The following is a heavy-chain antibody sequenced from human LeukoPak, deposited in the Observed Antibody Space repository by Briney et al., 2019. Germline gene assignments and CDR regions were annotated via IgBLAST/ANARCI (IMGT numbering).Heavy chain of an antibody. D-gene: IGHD4-17*01. V-gene: IGHV3-48*02. J-gene: IGHJ3*02. Sequence: PGGSLRLSCAASGFTFSSYEMNWVRQAPGKGLEWVSHSATSTGKTYYAESVKGRLTISRDNGKNSLYLQMNSLRDEDTAVYYCARSTTKAFDIWGQGTMVTVSS. CDR1: GFTFSSYE. CDR3: ARSTTKAFDI. CDR2: SATSTGKT.